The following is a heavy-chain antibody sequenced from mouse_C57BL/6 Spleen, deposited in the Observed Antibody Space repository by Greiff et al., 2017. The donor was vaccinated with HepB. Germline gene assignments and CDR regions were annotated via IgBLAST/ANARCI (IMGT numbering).Heavy chain of an antibody. CDR2: INPSTGGT. D-gene: IGHD1-1*01. J-gene: IGHJ3*01. V-gene: IGHV1-42*01. Sequence: EVKLMESGPELVKPGASVKISCKASGYSFTGYYMNWVKQSPEKSLEWIGEINPSTGGTTYNQKFKAKATLTVDKSSSTAYMQLKSLTSEDSAVYYCARSDYYGSSHFAYWGQGTLVTVSA. CDR3: ARSDYYGSSHFAY. CDR1: GYSFTGYY.